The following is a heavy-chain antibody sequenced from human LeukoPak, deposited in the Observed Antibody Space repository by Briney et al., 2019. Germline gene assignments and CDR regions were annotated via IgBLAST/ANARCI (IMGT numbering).Heavy chain of an antibody. Sequence: GESLKISCKGSGYSFTSYWIGWVRQMPGKGLEWMGIIYPGDSDARYSPSFQGQVTISADKSISTAYLQWSSLKASDTAMYYCANAYSSGWGTYGAFDIWGQGTMVTVSS. CDR1: GYSFTSYW. J-gene: IGHJ3*02. CDR2: IYPGDSDA. D-gene: IGHD6-19*01. V-gene: IGHV5-51*01. CDR3: ANAYSSGWGTYGAFDI.